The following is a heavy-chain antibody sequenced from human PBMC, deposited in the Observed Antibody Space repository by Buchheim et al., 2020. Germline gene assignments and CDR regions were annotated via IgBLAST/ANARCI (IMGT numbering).Heavy chain of an antibody. J-gene: IGHJ4*02. V-gene: IGHV2-5*02. D-gene: IGHD3-9*01. Sequence: QITLKESGPTVVKPTQALTLTCTFSGFSLSTNYMGVGWIRQPPGKALEWLALVYSDGDNLYIPSLKTRLSITKDTSKYQVFLALTHVDPLDTDTYFCARRQGTVASYFDTWGQGIL. CDR3: ARRQGTVASYFDT. CDR2: VYSDGDN. CDR1: GFSLSTNYMG.